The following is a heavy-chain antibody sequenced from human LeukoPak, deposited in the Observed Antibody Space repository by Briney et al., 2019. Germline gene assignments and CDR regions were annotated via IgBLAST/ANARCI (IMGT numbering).Heavy chain of an antibody. CDR1: GFTFSSYA. CDR2: ISGSGGST. V-gene: IGHV3-23*01. CDR3: AKGGYYDFWSGYYGDKFDY. Sequence: GGSLRLSCAASGFTFSSYAMSWVRQAPGKGLEWVSAISGSGGSTYYADSVKGRFTISRDNSKNTLYLQMNSLGAEDTAVYYCAKGGYYDFWSGYYGDKFDYWGQGTLVTVSS. J-gene: IGHJ4*02. D-gene: IGHD3-3*01.